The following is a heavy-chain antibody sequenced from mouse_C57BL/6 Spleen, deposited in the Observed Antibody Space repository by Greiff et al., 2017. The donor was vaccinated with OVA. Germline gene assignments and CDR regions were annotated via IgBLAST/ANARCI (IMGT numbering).Heavy chain of an antibody. D-gene: IGHD1-1*01. J-gene: IGHJ3*01. CDR3: ANYYGSSYVFAY. Sequence: QVQLQQPGAELVKPGASVKLSCKASGYTFTSYWMQWVKQRPGQGLEWIGEIDPSDSYTNYNQKFKGKATLTVDTSSSTAYMQLSSLTSEDSAVYYCANYYGSSYVFAYWGQGTLVTVSA. CDR1: GYTFTSYW. CDR2: IDPSDSYT. V-gene: IGHV1-50*01.